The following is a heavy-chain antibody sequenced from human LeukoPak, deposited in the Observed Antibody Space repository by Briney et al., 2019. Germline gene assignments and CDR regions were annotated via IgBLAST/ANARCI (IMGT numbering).Heavy chain of an antibody. J-gene: IGHJ1*01. D-gene: IGHD2-2*01. CDR2: ISWNSGSI. CDR1: GFTFDDYA. CDR3: AKIGRSTSAEYFQH. Sequence: GGSLRLSCAASGFTFDDYAMHWVRQAPGKGLEWVSGISWNSGSIGYADSVKGRFTISRDNAKDSLYLQMNSLRAEDTALYYCAKIGRSTSAEYFQHWGQGTLVTVSS. V-gene: IGHV3-9*01.